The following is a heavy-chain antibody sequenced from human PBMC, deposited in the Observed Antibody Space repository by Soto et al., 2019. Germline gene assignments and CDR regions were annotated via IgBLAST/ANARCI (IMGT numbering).Heavy chain of an antibody. CDR2: ITHTTSTI. V-gene: IGHV3-48*01. J-gene: IGHJ6*02. D-gene: IGHD2-15*01. CDR1: GFTFSTYS. Sequence: EVQLVESGGGLVQPGGSLRLSCAASGFTFSTYSMNWVRQAPGKGLEWVSHITHTTSTIYYADSVRGRFTISRDNAKNSLYLQMNSLRAEDTARYYSARDPGNIGYAMDVWGQGTTVTVSS. CDR3: ARDPGNIGYAMDV.